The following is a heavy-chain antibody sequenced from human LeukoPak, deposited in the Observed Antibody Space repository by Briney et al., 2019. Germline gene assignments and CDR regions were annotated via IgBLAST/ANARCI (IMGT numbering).Heavy chain of an antibody. CDR2: VYSSGST. V-gene: IGHV4-39*01. CDR1: GGSISSRSYY. J-gene: IGHJ4*02. CDR3: ARHGEYSPLDF. Sequence: SETLSLTCSVSGGSISSRSYYWGGLRRPPGKGLEWIGSVYSSGSTFYNPSLKSRVTMSVDTSKNQFSLRLSSVTAADTAVYYCARHGEYSPLDFWGRGTLVTVSS. D-gene: IGHD5-18*01.